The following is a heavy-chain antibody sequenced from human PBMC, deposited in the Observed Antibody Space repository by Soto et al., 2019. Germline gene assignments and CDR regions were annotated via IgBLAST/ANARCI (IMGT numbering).Heavy chain of an antibody. D-gene: IGHD3-10*01. CDR3: AKDLAESGYYGSDLQGDV. Sequence: QVQLVESGGGVVQPGRSLRLSCAASGFTFSSYGMHWVRQAPGKGLEWVAVISYDGSNKYYADSVKGRFTISRDNSKNTLYLQMNSLRAEDTAVYYCAKDLAESGYYGSDLQGDVWGKGTTVTVSS. J-gene: IGHJ6*04. CDR2: ISYDGSNK. V-gene: IGHV3-30*18. CDR1: GFTFSSYG.